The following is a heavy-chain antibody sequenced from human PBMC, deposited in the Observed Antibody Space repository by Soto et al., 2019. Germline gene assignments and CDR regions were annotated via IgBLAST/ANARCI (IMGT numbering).Heavy chain of an antibody. CDR2: IDPSDSYT. CDR3: ARRPHYYDSSGYYGIDY. J-gene: IGHJ4*02. V-gene: IGHV5-10-1*01. CDR1: GYSFTIYW. D-gene: IGHD3-22*01. Sequence: PGESLKISCKGSGYSFTIYWISWVRQMPGKGLEWMGRIDPSDSYTNYSPSFQGHVTISADKSISTAYLQWSSLKASDTAMYYCARRPHYYDSSGYYGIDYWGQGTLVTVSS.